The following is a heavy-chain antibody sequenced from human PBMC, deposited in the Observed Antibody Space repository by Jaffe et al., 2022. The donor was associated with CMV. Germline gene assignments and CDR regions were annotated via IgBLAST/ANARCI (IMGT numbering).Heavy chain of an antibody. CDR2: IYYSGST. V-gene: IGHV4-59*01. Sequence: QVQLQESGPGLVKVSETLSLTCTVSGTSIKSYYWTWIRQPPGKGLEWIAYIYYSGSTKSNPSLRSRVTISVDTSNNHFSLKLNSVAAADTAVYYCARVDVNTVTYDFWGQGTLVTVSS. CDR3: ARVDVNTVTYDF. CDR1: GTSIKSYY. J-gene: IGHJ4*02. D-gene: IGHD4-17*01.